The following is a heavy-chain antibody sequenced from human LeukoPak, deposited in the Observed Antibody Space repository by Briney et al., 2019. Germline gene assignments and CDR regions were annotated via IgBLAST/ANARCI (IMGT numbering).Heavy chain of an antibody. D-gene: IGHD4-17*01. J-gene: IGHJ5*02. CDR3: AKAAYGDYVNWFDP. CDR2: ISGST. CDR1: GFTFSSYA. V-gene: IGHV3-23*01. Sequence: GGSLRLSCAASGFTFSSYAMSWVRQAPGKGLEWVSGISGSTYYADSVKGRFTISRDNSKNTLYLQMNSLRAEDTALYYCAKAAYGDYVNWFDPWGQGTLVTVSS.